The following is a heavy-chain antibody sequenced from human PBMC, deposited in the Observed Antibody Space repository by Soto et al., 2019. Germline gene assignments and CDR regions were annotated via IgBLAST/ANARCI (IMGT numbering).Heavy chain of an antibody. V-gene: IGHV3-48*01. CDR3: ARSTKDVDY. Sequence: GGSLRLSCAASGFTFSSYSMNWVRQAPGKGLEWVSYISSSSSTIYYADSVKGRFTISRDNAKNSLYLQMNSLRAEDTAVYYCARSTKDVDYWGQGTLVTVSS. D-gene: IGHD2-8*01. J-gene: IGHJ4*02. CDR1: GFTFSSYS. CDR2: ISSSSSTI.